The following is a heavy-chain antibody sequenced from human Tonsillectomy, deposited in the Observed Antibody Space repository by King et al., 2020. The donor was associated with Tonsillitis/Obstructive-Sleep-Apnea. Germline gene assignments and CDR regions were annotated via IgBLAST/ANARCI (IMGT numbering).Heavy chain of an antibody. CDR2: MNPNSGNK. CDR1: GYTFTSYD. Sequence: VQLVESGAEVKKPGASVKVSCTASGYTFTSYDINWVRQATGQGLEWMGWMNPNSGNKGYAQKFQGRVTMTRYTSISTAYMELSSLRSEDTAVYYCAGDLRRITIFGLVIRYWFDPWGQGTLVTVSS. J-gene: IGHJ5*02. V-gene: IGHV1-8*01. D-gene: IGHD3-3*01. CDR3: AGDLRRITIFGLVIRYWFDP.